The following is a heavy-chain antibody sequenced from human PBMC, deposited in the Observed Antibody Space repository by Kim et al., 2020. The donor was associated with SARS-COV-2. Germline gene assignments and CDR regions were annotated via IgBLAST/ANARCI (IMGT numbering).Heavy chain of an antibody. CDR1: GGSISSGGYY. V-gene: IGHV4-31*03. Sequence: SETLSLTCTVSGGSISSGGYYWSWIRQHPGKGLEWIGYIYYSGSTYYNPSLKSRVTISVDTSKNQFSLKLSSVTAADTAVYYCARGHSSWYSLNYYYGMDVWGQGATFTVSS. D-gene: IGHD6-13*01. CDR2: IYYSGST. CDR3: ARGHSSWYSLNYYYGMDV. J-gene: IGHJ6*02.